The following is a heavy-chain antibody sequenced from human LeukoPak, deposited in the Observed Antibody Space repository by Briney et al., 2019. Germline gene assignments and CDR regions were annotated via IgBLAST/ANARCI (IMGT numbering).Heavy chain of an antibody. D-gene: IGHD2-15*01. CDR3: AKARDSANYYFDS. CDR1: GFTFSSCA. CDR2: IQDEGISK. V-gene: IGHV3-30*02. J-gene: IGHJ4*01. Sequence: GGSLRLSCATSGFTFSSCAMSWVRQAPGKGPEWVAYIQDEGISKNYGDSVKGRFDISRDNSKNTVYLDMASLTVADTALYYCAKARDSANYYFDSWGHGTLVIVSS.